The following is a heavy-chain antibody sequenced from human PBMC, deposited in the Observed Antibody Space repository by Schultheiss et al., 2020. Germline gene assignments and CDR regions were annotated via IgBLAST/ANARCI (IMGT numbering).Heavy chain of an antibody. V-gene: IGHV1-2*02. J-gene: IGHJ6*02. CDR3: ARLKEKDYYYYYGMDV. CDR1: GYTFTSYY. Sequence: SVKVSCKASGYTFTSYYMHWVRQAPGQGLEWMGWINPNSGGTNYAQKFQGRVTMTRDTSISTAYMELSRLRSDDTAVYYCARLKEKDYYYYYGMDVWGQGTKVTVSS. CDR2: INPNSGGT.